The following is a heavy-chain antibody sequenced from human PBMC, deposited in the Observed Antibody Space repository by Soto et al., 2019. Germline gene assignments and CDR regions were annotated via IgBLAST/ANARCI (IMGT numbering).Heavy chain of an antibody. CDR3: APAPQTPGAY. Sequence: QVQLVQSGAEVKKPGSSLKVSCKASGGTFSSYTISWVRQAPGQGLEWMGRIIPILGIANYAQKFQGRVTITADKSTSTAYMELSSLRSEDTAVYYCAPAPQTPGAYWGQGTLVTVSS. V-gene: IGHV1-69*02. D-gene: IGHD1-26*01. CDR2: IIPILGIA. J-gene: IGHJ4*02. CDR1: GGTFSSYT.